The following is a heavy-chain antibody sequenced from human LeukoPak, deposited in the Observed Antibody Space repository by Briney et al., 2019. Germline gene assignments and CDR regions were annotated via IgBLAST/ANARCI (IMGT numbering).Heavy chain of an antibody. V-gene: IGHV4-4*07. CDR3: ARVGGSSSHRYYYYYYMDV. D-gene: IGHD6-6*01. CDR1: GGSISSYY. J-gene: IGHJ6*03. CDR2: IYTSGST. Sequence: SETLSLTCTVSGGSISSYYWSWIRQPAGKGLEWIGRIYTSGSTNYNPSLKSRVTMSVDTSKNQFSLKLSSVTAADTAVYYCARVGGSSSHRYYYYYYMDVWGKGTTVTVSS.